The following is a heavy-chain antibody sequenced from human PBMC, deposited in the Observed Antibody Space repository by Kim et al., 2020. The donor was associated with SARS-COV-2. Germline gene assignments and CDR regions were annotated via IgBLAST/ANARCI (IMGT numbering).Heavy chain of an antibody. CDR3: ARRPIAAAGTGDY. Sequence: YNQSLRRRVTISVDTSKNQFSLKLSSVTAADTAVYYCARRPIAAAGTGDYWGQGTLVTVSS. V-gene: IGHV4-39*01. J-gene: IGHJ4*02. D-gene: IGHD6-13*01.